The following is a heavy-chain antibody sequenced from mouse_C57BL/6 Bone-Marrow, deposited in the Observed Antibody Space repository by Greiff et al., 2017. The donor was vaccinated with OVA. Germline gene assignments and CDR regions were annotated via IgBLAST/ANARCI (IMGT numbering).Heavy chain of an antibody. CDR2: IYPGGGYT. CDR3: ARSGIYYDYDEYAMDY. D-gene: IGHD2-4*01. V-gene: IGHV1-63*01. J-gene: IGHJ4*01. CDR1: GYTFTNYW. Sequence: VQLQESGAELVRPGTSVKMSCKASGYTFTNYWIGWAKQRPGHGLEWIGDIYPGGGYTNYNEKVKGKATLTADKSSSTSYMQFSSLTSEDSAIYYCARSGIYYDYDEYAMDYWGQGTSVTVSS.